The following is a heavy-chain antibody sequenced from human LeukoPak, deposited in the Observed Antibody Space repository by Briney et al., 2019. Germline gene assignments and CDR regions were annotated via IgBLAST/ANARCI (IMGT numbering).Heavy chain of an antibody. CDR1: GESLSKYY. CDR3: ARGDGTGAVIWD. Sequence: SETLSLTCAVYGESLSKYYWTWIRQSPGKGLEWIGEINHRGSTNLNPSLKSRVTLSVDTSKYQFSLKLTSVTAADAAVYYCARGDGTGAVIWDWGQGTLVTVSS. CDR2: INHRGST. D-gene: IGHD3-22*01. V-gene: IGHV4-34*01. J-gene: IGHJ4*02.